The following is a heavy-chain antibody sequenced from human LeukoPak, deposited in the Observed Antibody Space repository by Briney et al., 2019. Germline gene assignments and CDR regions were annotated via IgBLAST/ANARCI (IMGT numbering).Heavy chain of an antibody. V-gene: IGHV6-1*01. CDR3: ARDPSPYCSSTSCYGGFDY. Sequence: SQTLSLTCAISGDSVSGNSVAWNWIRQSPSRGLEWLGRTYYRPKWYNDYAVSVKSRITINPDTSKNQFSLKLSSVTAADTAVYYCARDPSPYCSSTSCYGGFDYWGQGTLVTVSS. CDR2: TYYRPKWYN. D-gene: IGHD2-2*01. CDR1: GDSVSGNSVA. J-gene: IGHJ4*02.